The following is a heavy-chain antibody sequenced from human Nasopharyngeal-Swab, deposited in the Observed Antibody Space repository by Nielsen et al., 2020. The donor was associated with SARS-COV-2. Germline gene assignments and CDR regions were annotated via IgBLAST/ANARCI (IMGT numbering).Heavy chain of an antibody. CDR1: GYSFTSYW. CDR2: IDPSDSYT. J-gene: IGHJ6*02. CDR3: ARIAVAGEDSYYYYGMDV. Sequence: GGSLRLSCKGSGYSFTSYWISWVRQMPGKGLEWMGRIDPSDSYTNYSPSFQGHVTISADKSISTVYLQWSSLKASDTAMYYCARIAVAGEDSYYYYGMDVWGQGTTVTVSS. V-gene: IGHV5-10-1*01. D-gene: IGHD6-19*01.